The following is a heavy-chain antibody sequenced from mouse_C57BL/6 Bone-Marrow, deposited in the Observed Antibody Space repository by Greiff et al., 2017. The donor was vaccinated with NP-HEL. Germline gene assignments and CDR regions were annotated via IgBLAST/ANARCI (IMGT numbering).Heavy chain of an antibody. J-gene: IGHJ3*01. Sequence: QVQLQQPGAELVKPGASVKLSCKASGYTFTSYWMQWVKQRPGQGLEWIGEIDPSDSYTNYNQKFKGKATLTVDTSSSTAYMQLSSLTSEDSAVDYCARHGSSPAWFAYWGQGTLVTVSA. CDR2: IDPSDSYT. CDR1: GYTFTSYW. CDR3: ARHGSSPAWFAY. D-gene: IGHD1-1*01. V-gene: IGHV1-50*01.